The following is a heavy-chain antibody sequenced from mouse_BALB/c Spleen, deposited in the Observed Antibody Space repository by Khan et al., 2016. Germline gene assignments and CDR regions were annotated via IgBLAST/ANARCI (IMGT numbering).Heavy chain of an antibody. D-gene: IGHD1-1*02. J-gene: IGHJ4*01. CDR1: GFDFSRYW. CDR2: INPDSSTI. CDR3: ARSYDYYAMDY. V-gene: IGHV4-1*02. Sequence: EVKLLESGGGLVQPGGSLKLSCAASGFDFSRYWMSWVRQAPGKGLEWIGEINPDSSTINYTPSLKDKFIISRDNAKNMLYLQMSKVRSEDTALYYCARSYDYYAMDYWGQGTSVTVSS.